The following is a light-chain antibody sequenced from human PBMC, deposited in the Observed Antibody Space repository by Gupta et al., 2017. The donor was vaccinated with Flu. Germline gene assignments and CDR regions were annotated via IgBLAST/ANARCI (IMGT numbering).Light chain of an antibody. J-gene: IGLJ3*02. V-gene: IGLV3-19*01. CDR2: GKN. CDR3: YSRDSNGNPPTWV. CDR1: SLRSYY. Sequence: SSELTQDPAVSVALGQTVRITCQGDSLRSYYASWYQQKPGQAPVLVIYGKNNRPSGIPDRFSGSSSGNTASLTITGAQAEDEADYYCYSRDSNGNPPTWVFGGGTKLTVL.